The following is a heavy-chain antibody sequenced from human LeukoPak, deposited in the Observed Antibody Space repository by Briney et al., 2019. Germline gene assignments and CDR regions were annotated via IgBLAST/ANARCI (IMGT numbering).Heavy chain of an antibody. J-gene: IGHJ6*03. CDR2: INGGGNTT. D-gene: IGHD6-19*01. CDR3: TKELHVAVAVADYYYFYMDV. V-gene: IGHV3-23*01. CDR1: GFAFSSFA. Sequence: GGSLRLSCAASGFAFSSFAMGWVRQSPGEGLEWLSTINGGGNTTFYADSVKGRFTISRDNSKNTLYLHMDSLRPDDTAIYYCTKELHVAVAVADYYYFYMDVWGRGTAVSVSS.